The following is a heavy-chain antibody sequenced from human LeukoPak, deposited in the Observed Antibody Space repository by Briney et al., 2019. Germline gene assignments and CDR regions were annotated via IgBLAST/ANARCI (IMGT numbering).Heavy chain of an antibody. V-gene: IGHV7-4-1*02. Sequence: GASVKVSCKAPGYTFTSYAMNWVRQAPGQGLEWMGWINTNTGNPTYAQGFTGRFVFSLDTSVSTAYLQITGLKADDTAVYYCGRDPKLGIRGYTYGYIDFWGQGTLVTVAS. CDR2: INTNTGNP. CDR3: GRDPKLGIRGYTYGYIDF. CDR1: GYTFTSYA. J-gene: IGHJ4*02. D-gene: IGHD5-18*01.